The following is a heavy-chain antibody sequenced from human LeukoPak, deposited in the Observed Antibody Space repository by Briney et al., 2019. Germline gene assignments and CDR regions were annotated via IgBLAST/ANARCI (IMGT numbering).Heavy chain of an antibody. Sequence: PGGSLRLSCAASGFTFSSKWMSWVRQAPGKGLEWVANIEQQDGSEKYYVDSVKGRFTISRDNAKNSLYLQINSLRAEDTAVYYCAKYDFWSGYSFDFWGQGTLVTVSS. D-gene: IGHD3-3*01. V-gene: IGHV3-7*01. J-gene: IGHJ4*02. CDR3: AKYDFWSGYSFDF. CDR2: IEQQDGSEK. CDR1: GFTFSSKW.